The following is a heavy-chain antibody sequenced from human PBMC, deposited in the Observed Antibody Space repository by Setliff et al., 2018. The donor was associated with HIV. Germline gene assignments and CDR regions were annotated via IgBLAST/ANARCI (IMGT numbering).Heavy chain of an antibody. Sequence: SETLSLTCTVSGGSISSYYWSWIRQPPGKGLEWIGYIYTSGSTNYNPSLKIRVTISVDTSRNQFSLNLSSVTAADTAVYYCARETYYYDNPQYYYYYMDVWGKGTTVTVSS. J-gene: IGHJ6*03. D-gene: IGHD3-22*01. V-gene: IGHV4-4*09. CDR2: IYTSGST. CDR1: GGSISSYY. CDR3: ARETYYYDNPQYYYYYMDV.